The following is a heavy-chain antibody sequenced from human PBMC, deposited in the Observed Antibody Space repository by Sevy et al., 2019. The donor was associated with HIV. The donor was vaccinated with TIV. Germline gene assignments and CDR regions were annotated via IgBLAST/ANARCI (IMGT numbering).Heavy chain of an antibody. Sequence: GGSLRLSCVASGFTYSMNWVRQAPGKGLEWVSYISDSSATIYYADSVKGRFTISRDNAKNSLYLQMNTLRAEDTAVYYCASQRGGYERLYYFDSWGQETLVTVSS. CDR2: ISDSSATI. CDR3: ASQRGGYERLYYFDS. D-gene: IGHD5-12*01. V-gene: IGHV3-48*01. CDR1: GFTYS. J-gene: IGHJ4*02.